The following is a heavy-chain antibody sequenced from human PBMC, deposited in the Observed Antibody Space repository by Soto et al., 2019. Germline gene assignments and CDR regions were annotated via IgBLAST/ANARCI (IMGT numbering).Heavy chain of an antibody. CDR1: GGSVSGHY. D-gene: IGHD6-13*01. CDR2: IYYSGST. CDR3: ARWSSSSWYNWFDP. V-gene: IGHV4-59*02. J-gene: IGHJ5*02. Sequence: PSETLSLTCTVSGGSVSGHYWSWIRQPPGKGLEWIGYIYYSGSTNYNPSLKSRVTISVDTPKNQFFLKLTSVTAADTAVYYCARWSSSSWYNWFDPWGQGTLVTVSS.